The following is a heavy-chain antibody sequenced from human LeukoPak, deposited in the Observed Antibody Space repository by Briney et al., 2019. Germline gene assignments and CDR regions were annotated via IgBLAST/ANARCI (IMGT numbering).Heavy chain of an antibody. V-gene: IGHV4-59*01. D-gene: IGHD6-19*01. CDR2: IYYSGST. Sequence: SETLSLTCTVSGGSISGYYWSWIRQPPGKGLEWIGYIYYSGSTNYNPSLKSRVAISVDTSKNQFSLKLSSVTAADTAVYYCARDRRVAVAGLNYYYYYGMDVWGQGTTVTVSS. CDR1: GGSISGYY. J-gene: IGHJ6*02. CDR3: ARDRRVAVAGLNYYYYYGMDV.